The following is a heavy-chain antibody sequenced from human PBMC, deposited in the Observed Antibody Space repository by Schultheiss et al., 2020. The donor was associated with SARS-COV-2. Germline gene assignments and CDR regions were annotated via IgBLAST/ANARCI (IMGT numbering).Heavy chain of an antibody. J-gene: IGHJ6*02. CDR1: GFSLSTHA. CDR3: ARRRDCTSGVCFGMDV. Sequence: GGSLRLSCATSGFSLSTHAMSWVRQAPGKGLEWVSIVGTSGGHINYADSVKGRFTISRDNAKNSLYLQMNSLRVEDTAVYYCARRRDCTSGVCFGMDVWGQGTTVTVSS. D-gene: IGHD3-3*01. CDR2: VGTSGGHI. V-gene: IGHV3-21*01.